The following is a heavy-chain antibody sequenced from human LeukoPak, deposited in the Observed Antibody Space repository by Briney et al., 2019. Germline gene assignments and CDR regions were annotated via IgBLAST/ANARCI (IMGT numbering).Heavy chain of an antibody. V-gene: IGHV1-8*01. CDR1: GYTFTSYD. D-gene: IGHD3-10*01. J-gene: IGHJ6*03. CDR2: MNPNSGNT. CDR3: ARFMVRGVIITRYYYYYRDV. Sequence: ASVKVSCKASGYTFTSYDINWVRQATGQGLEWMGWMNPNSGNTGYAQKFQGRVTMTRNTSISTAYMELSSLRSEDTAVYYCARFMVRGVIITRYYYYYRDVWGKGTTVTVSS.